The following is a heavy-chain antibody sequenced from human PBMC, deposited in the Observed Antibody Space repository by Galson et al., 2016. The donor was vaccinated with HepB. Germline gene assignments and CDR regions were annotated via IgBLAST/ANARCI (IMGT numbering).Heavy chain of an antibody. D-gene: IGHD6-13*01. CDR2: IWYDGGNQ. CDR1: GFSLSSHA. Sequence: SLRLSCATSGFSLSSHAMHWVRQAPGRGLEWVAAIWYDGGNQFYADSVRDRFTISRDMSKTTVFLQMTSLRVDDTAVYYCARATSGWSTYYLDFWGQGTLVSVSS. J-gene: IGHJ4*02. CDR3: ARATSGWSTYYLDF. V-gene: IGHV3-33*01.